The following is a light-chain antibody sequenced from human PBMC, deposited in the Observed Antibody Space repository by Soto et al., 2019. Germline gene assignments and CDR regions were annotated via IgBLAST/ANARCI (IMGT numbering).Light chain of an antibody. CDR3: QQYGSSTWT. J-gene: IGKJ1*01. V-gene: IGKV1-5*03. Sequence: DIKITQSPSTLSGSVGDRVTITCRASQTISSWLAWYQQKPGKAPKLLIYKAYTLKSGVPSRFSGSGAGTDFTLTISRLEPEDFAVYYCQQYGSSTWTFGQGTKVDIK. CDR2: KAY. CDR1: QTISSW.